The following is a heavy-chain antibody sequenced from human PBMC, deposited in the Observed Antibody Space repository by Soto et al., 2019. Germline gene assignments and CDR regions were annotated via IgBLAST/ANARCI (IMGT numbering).Heavy chain of an antibody. D-gene: IGHD3-10*01. Sequence: SETLSLTCTVSGGSISSSSYYWGWIRQPPGKGLEWIGSIYYSGSTYYNPSLKSRVTISVDTSKNQFSLKLSSVTAADTAVYYCARSSMVRGVNPNWFDPWGQGTLVTVS. CDR3: ARSSMVRGVNPNWFDP. CDR1: GGSISSSSYY. V-gene: IGHV4-39*01. J-gene: IGHJ5*02. CDR2: IYYSGST.